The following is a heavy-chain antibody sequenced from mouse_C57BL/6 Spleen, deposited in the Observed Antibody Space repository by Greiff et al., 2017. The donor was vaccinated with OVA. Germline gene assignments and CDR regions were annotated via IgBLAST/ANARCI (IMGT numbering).Heavy chain of an antibody. Sequence: LKQPGTELVKPGASVKLSCKASGYTFTSYWMHWVKQRPGQGLEWIGNINPSNGGTNYNEKFKSKATLTVDKSSSTAYMQLSSLTSEGSAVYYCARSRYYSNPAVDYWGQGTTLTVSS. CDR3: ARSRYYSNPAVDY. J-gene: IGHJ2*01. D-gene: IGHD2-5*01. CDR2: INPSNGGT. CDR1: GYTFTSYW. V-gene: IGHV1-53*01.